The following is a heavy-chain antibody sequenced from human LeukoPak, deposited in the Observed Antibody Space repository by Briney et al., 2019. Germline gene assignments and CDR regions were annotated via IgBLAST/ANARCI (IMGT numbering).Heavy chain of an antibody. Sequence: ASVKVSCKASGYSFTAYYMYWVRQAPGQGLEWMGWINPISGATTYAKKFQDRVTVTRDTSISTAYMELSSLRSDDAVVYYCARSYSSSAPHFDSWGQGTLVTVSS. V-gene: IGHV1-2*02. CDR2: INPISGAT. J-gene: IGHJ4*02. CDR1: GYSFTAYY. CDR3: ARSYSSSAPHFDS. D-gene: IGHD6-19*01.